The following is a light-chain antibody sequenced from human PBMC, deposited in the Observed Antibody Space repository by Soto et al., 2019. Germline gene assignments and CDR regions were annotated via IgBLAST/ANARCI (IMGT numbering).Light chain of an antibody. J-gene: IGLJ2*01. Sequence: QSVLTQPPSVSGAPGQRVTISCTGSSSNIGAGYDVYWYQQLPGTAPKLLIYGNNNRPSGVPDRFSGSKSGTSASLAITGLHAEDEADYYCQSYDSSLSGSVFGGGTKVTVL. V-gene: IGLV1-40*01. CDR2: GNN. CDR1: SSNIGAGYD. CDR3: QSYDSSLSGSV.